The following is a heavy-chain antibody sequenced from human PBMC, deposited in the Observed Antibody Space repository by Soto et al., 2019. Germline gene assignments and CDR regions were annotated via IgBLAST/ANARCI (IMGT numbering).Heavy chain of an antibody. Sequence: EVQLLESGGGLAQPGGSRRLSSPVLETTLPTLPLAGAPQAQGRGLEWVSGISGNVGSTTHYADSVKGRFTISRDNSKNILFLQMNSLRAEDTAVYYCAKHRGFVAGPFDSWGQGTLVIVSS. J-gene: IGHJ4*02. V-gene: IGHV3-23*01. D-gene: IGHD6-19*01. CDR3: AKHRGFVAGPFDS. CDR1: ETTLPTLP. CDR2: ISGNVGSTT.